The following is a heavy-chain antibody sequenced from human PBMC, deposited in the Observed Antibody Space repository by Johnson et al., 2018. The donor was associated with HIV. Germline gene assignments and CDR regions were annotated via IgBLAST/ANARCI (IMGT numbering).Heavy chain of an antibody. CDR2: ISSSGSTI. Sequence: QVQLVESGGGLVKPGGSLRLSCAASAFTFSDYYMTWMRQAPGKGLEWVSYISSSGSTIYYADSVNGRFTISRDNAKNSLYLQMNSLRAEDTAVYYCARIPGSGWEHDAFDIWGQGTMVTVSS. J-gene: IGHJ3*02. CDR1: AFTFSDYY. D-gene: IGHD6-19*01. V-gene: IGHV3-11*04. CDR3: ARIPGSGWEHDAFDI.